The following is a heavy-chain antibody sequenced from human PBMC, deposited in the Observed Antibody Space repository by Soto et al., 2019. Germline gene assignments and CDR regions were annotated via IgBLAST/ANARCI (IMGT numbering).Heavy chain of an antibody. Sequence: QVQLQESGPGLVKPSQTLSLTCTVSGGSISSGDYYWSWIRQPPGKGLEWIGYIYYSGSTYYNPSPKIRVTISVDTPKTQFSLKRSSVTAAARAVYYCARDSGAGGGSGHDYWGQGTLVTVSS. CDR1: GGSISSGDYY. CDR2: IYYSGST. D-gene: IGHD2-15*01. CDR3: ARDSGAGGGSGHDY. V-gene: IGHV4-30-4*01. J-gene: IGHJ4*02.